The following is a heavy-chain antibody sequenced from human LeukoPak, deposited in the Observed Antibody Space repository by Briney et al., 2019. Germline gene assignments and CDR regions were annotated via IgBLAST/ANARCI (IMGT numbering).Heavy chain of an antibody. Sequence: PGGSLRLSCAASGFTFSSYAMHWVRQAPGKGLEWVAVISYDESNKYYADSVKGRSTISRDNSKNTLYLQMNSLRAEDTAVYYCARGIYSFDYWGQGTLVTVSS. CDR2: ISYDESNK. J-gene: IGHJ4*02. CDR1: GFTFSSYA. D-gene: IGHD2/OR15-2a*01. CDR3: ARGIYSFDY. V-gene: IGHV3-30*04.